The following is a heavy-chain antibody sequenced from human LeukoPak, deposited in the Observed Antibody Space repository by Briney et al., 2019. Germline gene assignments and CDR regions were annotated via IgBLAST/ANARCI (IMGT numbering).Heavy chain of an antibody. D-gene: IGHD2-2*02. V-gene: IGHV4-4*07. J-gene: IGHJ6*03. Sequence: PSETLSLTCTVSGGSISSYYWSWIRQPAGKGLEWIGRIYTSGSTNYNPSLKSRVTMSVDTSKNQFSLKLSSVTAADTAVHYCARDLDIVVVPAAIPDYYYYMDVWGKGTTVTVSS. CDR2: IYTSGST. CDR3: ARDLDIVVVPAAIPDYYYYMDV. CDR1: GGSISSYY.